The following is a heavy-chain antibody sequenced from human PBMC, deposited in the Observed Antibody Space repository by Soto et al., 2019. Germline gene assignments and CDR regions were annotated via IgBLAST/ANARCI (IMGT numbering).Heavy chain of an antibody. V-gene: IGHV3-30-3*01. CDR2: ISYDGSNK. D-gene: IGHD4-17*01. Sequence: GGSLRLSCAASGFTFSSYAMHWVRQAPGKGLEWVAVISYDGSNKYYADSVKGRFTISRDNSKNTLYLQMNSLRAEDTAVYYCASQAANYGDYVSTFDYWGQGTLVTAPQ. CDR3: ASQAANYGDYVSTFDY. J-gene: IGHJ4*02. CDR1: GFTFSSYA.